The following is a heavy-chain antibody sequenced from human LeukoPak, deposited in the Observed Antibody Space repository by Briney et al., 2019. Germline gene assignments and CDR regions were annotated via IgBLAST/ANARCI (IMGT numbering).Heavy chain of an antibody. Sequence: GGSLRLSCAASGFTFISYSMNWARQAPGKGLEWVSSISSSSSYIYYADSVKGRFTISIDNAKNSLYLQMNSLRAEDTAVYYCARDCSGGNCYNQHWGQGTLVTVSS. J-gene: IGHJ1*01. CDR2: ISSSSSYI. CDR1: GFTFISYS. CDR3: ARDCSGGNCYNQH. V-gene: IGHV3-21*01. D-gene: IGHD2-15*01.